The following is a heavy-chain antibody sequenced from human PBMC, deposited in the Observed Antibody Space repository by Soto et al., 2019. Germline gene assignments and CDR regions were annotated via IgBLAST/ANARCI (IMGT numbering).Heavy chain of an antibody. Sequence: EMQLVESGGGSVQPGRSLRLSCAASGFSFDDYGMHWVRQGPGKGLEWVSGISWNSGDIYYADSVKGRFTISRDNAKKSLYQQMNSLRTEDTALYYCAKDNDLDRDGPFDYWGQGILVTISS. CDR3: AKDNDLDRDGPFDY. D-gene: IGHD2-2*03. V-gene: IGHV3-9*01. CDR1: GFSFDDYG. J-gene: IGHJ4*02. CDR2: ISWNSGDI.